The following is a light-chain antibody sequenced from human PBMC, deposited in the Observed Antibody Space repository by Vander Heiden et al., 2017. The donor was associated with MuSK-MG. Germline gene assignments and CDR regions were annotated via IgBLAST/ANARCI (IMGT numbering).Light chain of an antibody. J-gene: IGLJ3*02. Sequence: QSVLTQPPSVSGAPGQRVTISCTGSSSNIGAGYDVNWYQQLPGTAPKLLIYGNINRPSGVPDRFSGSKSGTSASLAITGLQAEDEADYYCQSYDRSLSGSWVFGGGTKLTVL. V-gene: IGLV1-40*01. CDR1: SSNIGAGYD. CDR2: GNI. CDR3: QSYDRSLSGSWV.